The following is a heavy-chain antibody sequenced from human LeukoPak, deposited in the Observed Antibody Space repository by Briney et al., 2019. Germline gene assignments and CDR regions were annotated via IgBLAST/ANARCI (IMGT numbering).Heavy chain of an antibody. Sequence: GGSLRLSCAASGFTFSTYWMHWVRQAPGKGLLWVSRIKTDGTITTYADSVKGRFTISRDNAKGTPYLQMNSLRVEDTAVYYCARGGGANYNMHVWGKRTTVTVSS. V-gene: IGHV3-74*01. D-gene: IGHD3-16*01. CDR2: IKTDGTIT. CDR1: GFTFSTYW. CDR3: ARGGGANYNMHV. J-gene: IGHJ6*03.